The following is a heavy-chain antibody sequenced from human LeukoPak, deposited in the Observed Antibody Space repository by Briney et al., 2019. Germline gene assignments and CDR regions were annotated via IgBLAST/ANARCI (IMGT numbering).Heavy chain of an antibody. CDR1: GFAFSRYA. CDR3: ARDTFQPGLIDS. J-gene: IGHJ4*02. CDR2: INTDSSDI. Sequence: GGSLRLSCADSGFAFSRYAMNWVRQAPGKGLEWVSYINTDSSDIHYADSVKGRFTISRDNARNTLYLQLSSLRAEDSGVYYCARDTFQPGLIDSWGQGTLVTVSS. V-gene: IGHV3-21*05. D-gene: IGHD2-2*01.